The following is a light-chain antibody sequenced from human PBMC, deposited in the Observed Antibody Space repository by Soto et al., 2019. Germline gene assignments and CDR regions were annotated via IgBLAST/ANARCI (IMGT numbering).Light chain of an antibody. Sequence: DIQMTQSPSTLSASVGDRVTITCRASQSISSWLAWYQQKPGKAPKLLMYKASTLQSGVPSRFSGSGSGTEFTLTISSLQPDDFATYYCQRYDTYSVNACGQGTRLEIK. J-gene: IGKJ2*01. V-gene: IGKV1-5*03. CDR1: QSISSW. CDR2: KAS. CDR3: QRYDTYSVNA.